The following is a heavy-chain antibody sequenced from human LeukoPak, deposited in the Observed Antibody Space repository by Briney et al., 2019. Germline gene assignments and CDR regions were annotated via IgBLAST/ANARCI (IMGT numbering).Heavy chain of an antibody. CDR2: INHSGST. J-gene: IGHJ3*02. CDR3: ARPHYYDSSGYYYSAFDI. CDR1: GFTFSSYS. V-gene: IGHV4-34*01. D-gene: IGHD3-22*01. Sequence: GSLRLSCAASGFTFSSYSMNWVRQAPGKGLEWIGEINHSGSTNYNPSLKSRVTISVDTSKNQFSLKLSSVTAADTAVYYCARPHYYDSSGYYYSAFDIWGQGTMVTVSS.